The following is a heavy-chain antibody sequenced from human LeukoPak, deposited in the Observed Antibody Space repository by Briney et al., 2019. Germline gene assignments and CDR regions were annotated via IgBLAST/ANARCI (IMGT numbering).Heavy chain of an antibody. Sequence: GGSLRLSWAASGFTFSNANMNWVRQAPGKGLEWVGRIKPKPDGETTEYAAPVKDRFSISRDDTKSMMYLQMNSLKTEDTAVYYCITPLPYSAQGGQGTLVTVSS. V-gene: IGHV3-15*07. CDR2: IKPKPDGETT. CDR1: GFTFSNAN. D-gene: IGHD2-21*01. CDR3: ITPLPYSAQ. J-gene: IGHJ4*02.